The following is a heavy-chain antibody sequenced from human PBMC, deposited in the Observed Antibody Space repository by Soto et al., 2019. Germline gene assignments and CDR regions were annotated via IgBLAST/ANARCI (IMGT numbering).Heavy chain of an antibody. Sequence: QVQLVQSGAEVKKPGSSVKVSCKASGGTFSSYAISWVRQAPGQGLEWMGGIIPIFGTANYAQKFQGRVTITADEKTSTAYMELSSMRSEDTAVYYCASSSLITSDYSNCVDYYDYYGIDVWGQGTTVTVSS. CDR3: ASSSLITSDYSNCVDYYDYYGIDV. CDR2: IIPIFGTA. V-gene: IGHV1-69*01. D-gene: IGHD4-4*01. J-gene: IGHJ6*02. CDR1: GGTFSSYA.